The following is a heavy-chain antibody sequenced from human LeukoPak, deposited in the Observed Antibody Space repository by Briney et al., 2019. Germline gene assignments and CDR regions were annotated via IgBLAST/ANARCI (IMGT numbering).Heavy chain of an antibody. D-gene: IGHD2-2*01. J-gene: IGHJ4*02. CDR2: ISGSGGST. Sequence: PGGSLRLSCAASGFTFGSYAMSGFRQAPGKGLEWVSAISGSGGSTYYADSVKGRFTISRDNSKNTLYLQMNSLRAEDTAVYYCAKVVAHSPSGDYWGQGTLVTVSS. CDR3: AKVVAHSPSGDY. V-gene: IGHV3-23*01. CDR1: GFTFGSYA.